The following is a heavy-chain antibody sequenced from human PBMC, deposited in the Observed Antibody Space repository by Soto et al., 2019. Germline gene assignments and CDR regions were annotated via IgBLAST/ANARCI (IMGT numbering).Heavy chain of an antibody. Sequence: PGGSLRLSCAASGFTFSSYGMHWVRQAPGKGLEWVAVIWYVGSNKYYADSVKGRFTISRDNSKNTLFLQMNSLRAEDTAVYYCAREKSRSWFDPWGQGTLVTVSS. V-gene: IGHV3-33*01. CDR3: AREKSRSWFDP. CDR1: GFTFSSYG. CDR2: IWYVGSNK. J-gene: IGHJ5*02. D-gene: IGHD2-2*01.